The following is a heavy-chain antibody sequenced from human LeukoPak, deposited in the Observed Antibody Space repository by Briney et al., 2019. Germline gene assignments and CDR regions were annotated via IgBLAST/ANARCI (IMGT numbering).Heavy chain of an antibody. CDR2: IIPIFGTA. J-gene: IGHJ6*02. CDR3: ASAYSSSSSGNYCYYGMDV. D-gene: IGHD6-6*01. Sequence: ASVKVSCKASGGTFSSYAISWVRQAPGQGLEWMGGIIPIFGTANFAQKFQGRVTITADESTSTAYMELSSLRSEDTAVYCCASAYSSSSSGNYCYYGMDVWGQGTTVTVSS. CDR1: GGTFSSYA. V-gene: IGHV1-69*13.